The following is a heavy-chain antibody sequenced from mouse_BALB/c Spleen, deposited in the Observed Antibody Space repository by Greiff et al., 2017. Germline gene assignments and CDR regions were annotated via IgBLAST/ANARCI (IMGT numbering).Heavy chain of an antibody. Sequence: QVQLQQSGAELVRPGTSVKISCKASGYTFTNYWLGWVKQRPGHGLEWIGDIYPGGGYTNYNEKFKGKATLTADTSSSTAYMQLRSLTSEDSAVYFCARTGGSSYSWYFDVWGAGTTVTVSS. CDR3: ARTGGSSYSWYFDV. J-gene: IGHJ1*01. CDR1: GYTFTNYW. D-gene: IGHD1-1*01. V-gene: IGHV1-63*02. CDR2: IYPGGGYT.